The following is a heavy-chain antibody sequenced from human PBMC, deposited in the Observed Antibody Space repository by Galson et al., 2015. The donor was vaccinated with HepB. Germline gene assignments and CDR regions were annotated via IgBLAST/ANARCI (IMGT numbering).Heavy chain of an antibody. J-gene: IGHJ5*02. CDR1: GYTFTSYA. Sequence: SVKVSCKASGYTFTSYAMHWVRQAPGQRLEWMGWINAGNGNTKYSQKFQGRVTITRDTSASTAYMELSSLRSEDTAVYYCARETPYSSSWYLRRNWFDPWGQGTLVTVSS. CDR2: INAGNGNT. V-gene: IGHV1-3*01. D-gene: IGHD6-13*01. CDR3: ARETPYSSSWYLRRNWFDP.